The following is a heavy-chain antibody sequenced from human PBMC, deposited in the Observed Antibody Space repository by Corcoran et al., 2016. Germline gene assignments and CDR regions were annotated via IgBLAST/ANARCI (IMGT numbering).Heavy chain of an antibody. V-gene: IGHV4-59*01. CDR2: IYYSGST. J-gene: IGHJ4*02. Sequence: QLQESGPGLVKPSETLSLTCTVSGGSISSYYWSWIRQPPGKGLEWIGYIYYSGSTNYNPSLKSRVTISVDTSKNQFSLKLSSVTAADTAVYYCASHYYDSSGMANDYWGQGTLVTVSS. D-gene: IGHD3-22*01. CDR1: GGSISSYY. CDR3: ASHYYDSSGMANDY.